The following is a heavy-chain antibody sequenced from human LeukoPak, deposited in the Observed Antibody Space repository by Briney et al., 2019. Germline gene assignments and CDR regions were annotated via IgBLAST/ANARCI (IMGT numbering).Heavy chain of an antibody. CDR2: IYYSGTT. V-gene: IGHV4-39*01. Sequence: SETLSLTCTVSGGSIISSTYYWGWVRQSPGKGLEWIGNIYYSGTTYYNPSLKSRVTISEDTSRNRFPLMLSSVTAADTAIYYCARQVSDYYYHYMDVWGEGTTVIVSS. CDR3: ARQVSDYYYHYMDV. J-gene: IGHJ6*03. CDR1: GGSIISSTYY.